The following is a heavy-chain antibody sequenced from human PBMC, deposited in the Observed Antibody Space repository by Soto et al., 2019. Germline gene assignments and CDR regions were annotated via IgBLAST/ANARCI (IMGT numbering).Heavy chain of an antibody. CDR2: IKSKTDGGTT. CDR1: GFTFSNAW. J-gene: IGHJ6*02. D-gene: IGHD3-3*01. V-gene: IGHV3-15*07. CDR3: TTEHPDFWSGYPGYYYYGMDV. Sequence: GGSLRLSCAASGFTFSNAWMNWVRQAPGKGLEWVGRIKSKTDGGTTDYAAPVKGRFTISRDDSKNTLYLQMNSLKTEDTAVYYCTTEHPDFWSGYPGYYYYGMDVWGQGTTVTVSS.